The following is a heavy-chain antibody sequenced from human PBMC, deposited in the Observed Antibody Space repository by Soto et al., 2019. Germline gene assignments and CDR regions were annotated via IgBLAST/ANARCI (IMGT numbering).Heavy chain of an antibody. Sequence: SETLSLTCIVSGDSLSLRHYYWCWIRQATGRGLEWIGHIFFTGGTNYSPSPKSRVTMSVDSSKSQFSVNLTSVTAADSAIYFCATAQSDSAGSSLGRRLDVWGHGTTVTVS. D-gene: IGHD3-10*01. J-gene: IGHJ6*02. V-gene: IGHV4-61*01. CDR1: GDSLSLRHYY. CDR2: IFFTGGT. CDR3: ATAQSDSAGSSLGRRLDV.